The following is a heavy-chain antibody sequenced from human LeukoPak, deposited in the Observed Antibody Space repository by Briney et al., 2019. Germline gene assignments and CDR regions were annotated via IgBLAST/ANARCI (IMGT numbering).Heavy chain of an antibody. CDR2: ISSSSSTI. CDR3: ARDKGYYYMDV. Sequence: GGSLRLSCAASGFTFSSYSVNWVRQAPGKGLEWVSYISSSSSTIYYADSVKGRFTISRDNAKNSLYLQMNSLRAEDTAVYYCARDKGYYYMDVWGKGTTVTVSS. V-gene: IGHV3-48*01. J-gene: IGHJ6*03. CDR1: GFTFSSYS.